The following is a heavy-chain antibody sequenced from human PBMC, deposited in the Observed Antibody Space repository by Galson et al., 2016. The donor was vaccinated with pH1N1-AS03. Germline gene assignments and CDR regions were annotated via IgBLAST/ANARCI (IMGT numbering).Heavy chain of an antibody. CDR3: ARGIGSRIAVGLDF. CDR2: SNTDGSGT. CDR1: GFPFSSYW. V-gene: IGHV3-74*01. Sequence: SLRLSCAASGFPFSSYWMHWVRQAPGKGLVWVSRSNTDGSGTTYADSVKGRFTIFRDNAKNTVSLQMNSLRAEDTAVYYCARGIGSRIAVGLDFWGPGTLVTVSS. J-gene: IGHJ4*02. D-gene: IGHD6-19*01.